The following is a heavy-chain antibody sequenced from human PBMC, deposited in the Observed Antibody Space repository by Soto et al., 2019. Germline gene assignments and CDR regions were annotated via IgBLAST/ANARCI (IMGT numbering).Heavy chain of an antibody. CDR1: GGSISSGGYS. V-gene: IGHV4-30-2*01. Sequence: SETLSLTCAVSGGSISSGGYSWSWIRQPPGKGLEWIGYIYHSGSTYYNPSLKSRVTISVDRSKNQFSLKLSSVTAADTAVYYCARGPYDSSGYYLDYWGQGTLVTVSS. D-gene: IGHD3-22*01. J-gene: IGHJ4*02. CDR3: ARGPYDSSGYYLDY. CDR2: IYHSGST.